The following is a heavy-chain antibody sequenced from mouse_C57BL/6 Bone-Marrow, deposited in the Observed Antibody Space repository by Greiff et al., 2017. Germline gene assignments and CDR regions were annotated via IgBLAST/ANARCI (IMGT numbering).Heavy chain of an antibody. CDR2: IDPSDSYT. Sequence: QVHVKQPGAELVKPGASVKLSCKASGYTFTSYWMQWVKQRPGQGLEWIGEIDPSDSYTNYNQKFKGKATLTVDTSSSTAYMQLSSLTSEDSAVYYCAKGGHYYGSSYAFYAMDYWGQGTSVTVSS. J-gene: IGHJ4*01. CDR1: GYTFTSYW. D-gene: IGHD1-1*01. CDR3: AKGGHYYGSSYAFYAMDY. V-gene: IGHV1-50*01.